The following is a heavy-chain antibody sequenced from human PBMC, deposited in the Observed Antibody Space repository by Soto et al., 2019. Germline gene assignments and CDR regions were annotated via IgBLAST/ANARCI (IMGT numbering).Heavy chain of an antibody. V-gene: IGHV4-59*01. CDR3: ARLNRGTYDY. J-gene: IGHJ4*02. CDR2: IFYTGST. Sequence: SETLSLTCAVSGGSISTYYWSWIRQPPGKGLEWLGYIFYTGSTDYNPSLKGRVTISLDTSKNQFSLKLTSVTAADTAVYYCARLNRGTYDYWGQGALVTVSS. CDR1: GGSISTYY.